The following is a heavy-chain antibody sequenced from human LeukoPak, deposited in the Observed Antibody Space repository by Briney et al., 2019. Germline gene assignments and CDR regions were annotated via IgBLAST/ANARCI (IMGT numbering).Heavy chain of an antibody. CDR3: AVNSGNYYEPSPLDY. CDR1: GFTFNNYV. CDR2: ISYDGSNK. J-gene: IGHJ4*02. Sequence: PGRSLRLSCAASGFTFNNYVMHWVRQAPGKGLEWVAVISYDGSNKYYADSVKGRFTISRDNSKNTLYLQMNSLRAEDTAVYYCAVNSGNYYEPSPLDYWGQGTLVTVPS. V-gene: IGHV3-30-3*01. D-gene: IGHD1-26*01.